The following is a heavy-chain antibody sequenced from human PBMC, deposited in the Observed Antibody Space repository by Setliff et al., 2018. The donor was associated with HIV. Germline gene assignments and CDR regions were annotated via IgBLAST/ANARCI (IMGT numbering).Heavy chain of an antibody. J-gene: IGHJ5*01. D-gene: IGHD4-17*01. CDR3: AGQYGDYALGS. V-gene: IGHV4-34*01. CDR1: GGSFGARY. Sequence: SETLSLTCAVYGGSFGARYWSWIRQPPGKGLEWIGEINHSGSTNYNPSLKSRVTISVDTSKKQFSLRLSSVTAADTAVYYCAGQYGDYALGSWGQGTLVTVSS. CDR2: INHSGST.